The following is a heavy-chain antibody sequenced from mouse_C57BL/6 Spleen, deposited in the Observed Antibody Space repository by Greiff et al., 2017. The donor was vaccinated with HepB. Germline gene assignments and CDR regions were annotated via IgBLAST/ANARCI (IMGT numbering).Heavy chain of an antibody. CDR1: GFTFSSYA. CDR2: ISSGGDYI. D-gene: IGHD2-4*01. CDR3: TRADDYDGRWYFDV. V-gene: IGHV5-9-1*02. J-gene: IGHJ1*03. Sequence: DVQLQESGEGLVKPGGSLKLSCAASGFTFSSYAMSWVRQTPEKRLEWVAYISSGGDYIYYADTVKGRFTISRDNARNTLYLQMSSLKSEDTAMYYCTRADDYDGRWYFDVWGTGTTVTVSS.